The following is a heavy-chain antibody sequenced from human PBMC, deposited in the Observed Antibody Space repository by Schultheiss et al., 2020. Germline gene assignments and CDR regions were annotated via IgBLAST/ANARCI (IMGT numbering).Heavy chain of an antibody. CDR1: GFTFSNAW. Sequence: GGSLRLSCAASGFTFSNAWLSWVRQAPGKGLEWVGRIKSKTDGGTTDYAAPVKGRFTISRDDSKSIAYLQMNSLKTEDTAVYYCSRDSSSWYYADYWGQGTLVTVSS. V-gene: IGHV3-15*01. CDR2: IKSKTDGGTT. D-gene: IGHD6-13*01. J-gene: IGHJ4*02. CDR3: SRDSSSWYYADY.